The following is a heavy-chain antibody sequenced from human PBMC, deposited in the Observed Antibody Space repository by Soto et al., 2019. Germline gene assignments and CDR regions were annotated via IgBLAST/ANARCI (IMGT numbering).Heavy chain of an antibody. CDR1: GYTFTSYG. Sequence: ASVKVSCKASGYTFTSYGISWVRQAPGQGLEWMGWISAYNGNTNYAQKLQGRVTMTTDTSTSTAYMELRSLRSDDTAVYYCARVQAITISGVASLPTLFDYWGQGTLVTVS. D-gene: IGHD3-3*01. CDR3: ARVQAITISGVASLPTLFDY. J-gene: IGHJ4*02. V-gene: IGHV1-18*01. CDR2: ISAYNGNT.